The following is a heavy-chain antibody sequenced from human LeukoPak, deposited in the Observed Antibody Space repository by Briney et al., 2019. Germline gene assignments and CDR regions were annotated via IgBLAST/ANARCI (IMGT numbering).Heavy chain of an antibody. CDR1: GYTFTGYY. CDR2: INPSGGST. CDR3: EREADSYGSGSYYNGPFPNWFDP. V-gene: IGHV1-46*01. D-gene: IGHD3-10*01. J-gene: IGHJ5*02. Sequence: WASVKVSCKASGYTFTGYYMHWVRQAPGQGLEWMGIINPSGGSTSYAQKFQGRVTMTRDMSTSTVYMELSSLRSEDTAVYYCEREADSYGSGSYYNGPFPNWFDPWGQGTLVTVSS.